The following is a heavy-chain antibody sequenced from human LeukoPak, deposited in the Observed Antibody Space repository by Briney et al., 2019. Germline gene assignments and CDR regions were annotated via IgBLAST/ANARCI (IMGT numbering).Heavy chain of an antibody. V-gene: IGHV3-7*01. CDR1: GFTFSSYA. CDR3: AKVRGDSDNGGYFRATDY. Sequence: GGSLRLSCAASGFTFSSYAMSWVRQAPGKGPEWVANIKQDGSEKKYVDSVKGRFTISRDNGKNSLYLEMNTLRAEDTAVYYCAKVRGDSDNGGYFRATDYWGQGTLVTVSS. CDR2: IKQDGSEK. D-gene: IGHD3-22*01. J-gene: IGHJ4*02.